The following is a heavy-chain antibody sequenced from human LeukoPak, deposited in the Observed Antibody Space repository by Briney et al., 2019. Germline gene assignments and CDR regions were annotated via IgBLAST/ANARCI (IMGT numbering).Heavy chain of an antibody. CDR3: ARRRPIAAGGGWFDP. CDR1: GYTFTSYY. V-gene: IGHV1-46*01. J-gene: IGHJ5*02. CDR2: INPSGGST. D-gene: IGHD6-13*01. Sequence: ASVKVSCKASGYTFTSYYMHWVRQAPGQGLEWMGIINPSGGSTSCAQKFQGRVTMTRDTSTSTVYMELSSLRSEDTAVYYCARRRPIAAGGGWFDPLGQGTLVTVSS.